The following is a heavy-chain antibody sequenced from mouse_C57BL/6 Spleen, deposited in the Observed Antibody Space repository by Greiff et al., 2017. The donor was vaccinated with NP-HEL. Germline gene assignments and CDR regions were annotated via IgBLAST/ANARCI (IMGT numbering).Heavy chain of an antibody. J-gene: IGHJ4*01. CDR1: GFTFTSYG. CDR2: IRRGSSTI. V-gene: IGHV5-17*01. D-gene: IGHD1-1*01. CDR3: AKGDYGSSPYAMDY. Sequence: EVQLLESGAGLVKPGASLKLSCAASGFTFTSYGMHWVRQAPEQGLEWIGFIRRGSSTIYYAEKVKSQVTLTGDNAYTTVYMQISSLTSEDSAVYYCAKGDYGSSPYAMDYWGQGTSVTVSS.